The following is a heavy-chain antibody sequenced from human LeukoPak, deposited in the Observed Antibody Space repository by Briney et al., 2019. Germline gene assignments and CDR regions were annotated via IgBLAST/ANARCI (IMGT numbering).Heavy chain of an antibody. CDR1: GYSFTSYW. Sequence: GESLQISCKGSGYSFTSYWIGWVRQLPGKGLEWMGIIYPGDSDTRYSPSFQGQVTISADKSISTAYLQWSSLKASDTAMYYCARGRGLDGYNVDYWGEGTLVTVSS. D-gene: IGHD5-24*01. CDR2: IYPGDSDT. V-gene: IGHV5-51*01. J-gene: IGHJ4*02. CDR3: ARGRGLDGYNVDY.